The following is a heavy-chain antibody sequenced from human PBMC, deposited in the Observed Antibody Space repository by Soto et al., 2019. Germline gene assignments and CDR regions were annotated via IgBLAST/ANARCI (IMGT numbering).Heavy chain of an antibody. D-gene: IGHD3-22*01. V-gene: IGHV4-59*01. CDR3: ARCGIYHPGGYYYHSFDY. CDR1: GGSISDYY. Sequence: SETLSLTCTVSGGSISDYYWNWIRLSPGNGLEWIGCIYYTGSTAYHPSLEGRVTISLDTSTQQCSLRVSSVYAAGAGVYYCARCGIYHPGGYYYHSFDYWGQGTTVTVSS. J-gene: IGHJ4*02. CDR2: IYYTGST.